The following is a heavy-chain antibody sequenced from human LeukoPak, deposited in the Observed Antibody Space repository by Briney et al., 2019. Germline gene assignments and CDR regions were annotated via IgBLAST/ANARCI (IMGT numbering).Heavy chain of an antibody. J-gene: IGHJ4*02. V-gene: IGHV3-30-3*01. CDR3: ARVDEWLLDY. CDR1: GFTFSSYA. CDR2: ISYDGSNK. Sequence: GGSLRLSCAASGFTFSSYAMHWVRQAPGKGLEWVAVISYDGSNKYYADSVKGRFTISRDNSKNTLYLQMNSLRAEDTAVYYCARVDEWLLDYWGQGTLVTVSS. D-gene: IGHD6-19*01.